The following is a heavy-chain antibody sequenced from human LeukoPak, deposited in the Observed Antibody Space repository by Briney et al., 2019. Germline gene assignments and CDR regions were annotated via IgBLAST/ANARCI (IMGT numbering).Heavy chain of an antibody. CDR1: GYTFTSYD. Sequence: ASVKVSCKASGYTFTSYDINWVRQATGQGLEWMGWMNPNSGNTGYAQKFQGRVTMTRNTSISTAYMELSSLRSEDTAGYYCARASRGWYTGNWFDPWGQGTLVTVSS. V-gene: IGHV1-8*01. D-gene: IGHD6-19*01. CDR3: ARASRGWYTGNWFDP. J-gene: IGHJ5*02. CDR2: MNPNSGNT.